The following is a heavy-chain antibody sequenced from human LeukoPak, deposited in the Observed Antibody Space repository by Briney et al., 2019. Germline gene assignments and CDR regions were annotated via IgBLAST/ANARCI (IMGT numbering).Heavy chain of an antibody. CDR1: GGSISRYY. D-gene: IGHD3-16*01. J-gene: IGHJ6*03. CDR2: IYYIGYT. V-gene: IGHV4-59*01. CDR3: ARETSQKGAHYMDV. Sequence: SDTLSLTCTVSGGSISRYYWSWIRQPPGKGLKWIGNIYYIGYTTYSPSLRSRVTISVDTSKNQFSLKLSSVTAADTAVYYCARETSQKGAHYMDVWGKGTTITISS.